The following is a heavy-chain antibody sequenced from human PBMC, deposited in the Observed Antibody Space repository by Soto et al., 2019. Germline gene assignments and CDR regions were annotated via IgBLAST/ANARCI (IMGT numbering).Heavy chain of an antibody. CDR1: GYSVSSSDYY. V-gene: IGHV4-39*01. D-gene: IGHD2-15*01. Sequence: SETLSLTCSVSGYSVSSSDYYWAWIRQPPGKGLEWIGSMFYSGLTYYNPSLKSRVTLSVDTSKNQFSVRLNSVTAADTAVYYCAPLSVSLSGPYGIHVWGQGXTVTVYS. CDR3: APLSVSLSGPYGIHV. J-gene: IGHJ6*02. CDR2: MFYSGLT.